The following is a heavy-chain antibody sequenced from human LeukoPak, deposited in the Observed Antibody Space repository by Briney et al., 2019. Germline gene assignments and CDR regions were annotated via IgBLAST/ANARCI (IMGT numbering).Heavy chain of an antibody. Sequence: SETLSLTCTVSGGSIRTDGCYWAWIRQPPGKGLEWIGSIYIDGITHYNSSLQSRVTLSIDTSKNQFSLKLTSVTAADTAVFYCARLFTRAWEYRYGMDVWGQGTAVTVSS. CDR2: IYIDGIT. CDR3: ARLFTRAWEYRYGMDV. CDR1: GGSIRTDGCY. J-gene: IGHJ6*02. V-gene: IGHV4-39*01. D-gene: IGHD1-26*01.